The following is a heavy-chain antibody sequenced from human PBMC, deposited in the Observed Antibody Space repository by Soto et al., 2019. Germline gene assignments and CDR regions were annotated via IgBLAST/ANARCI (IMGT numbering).Heavy chain of an antibody. J-gene: IGHJ4*02. D-gene: IGHD6-19*01. V-gene: IGHV5-51*03. CDR3: VRSPFSTAWEIDY. CDR2: IYPADSDT. Sequence: EVQLVQSGTEVKKPGESLKISCKASGYSFTSYWIGWVRQMSGKGLEWMGVIYPADSDTRYSPSFQGQVTISADRYISTAHLQWSSLKASDTAMYYCVRSPFSTAWEIDYWGQGTLVTVSS. CDR1: GYSFTSYW.